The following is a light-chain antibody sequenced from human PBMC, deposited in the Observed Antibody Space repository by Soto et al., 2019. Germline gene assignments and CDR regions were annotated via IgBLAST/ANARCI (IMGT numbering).Light chain of an antibody. CDR1: SSEVCGYNF. Sequence: QSALTRPASVSGSPGQSITLYCNGKSSEVCGYNFVSWYQHQQGKATKLMIYEVSNRPSRISNRFSGSMSGNTASLTISGLQADDAADYSCSSSTNRSSPFVFGTETKVAVL. CDR3: SSSTNRSSPFV. J-gene: IGLJ1*01. CDR2: EVS. V-gene: IGLV2-14*01.